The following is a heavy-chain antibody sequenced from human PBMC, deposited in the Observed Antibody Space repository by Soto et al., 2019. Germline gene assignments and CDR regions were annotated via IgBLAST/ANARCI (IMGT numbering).Heavy chain of an antibody. V-gene: IGHV3-23*01. D-gene: IGHD6-25*01. J-gene: IGHJ4*02. CDR3: AKRHRSGSALYYFDS. CDR1: GFTFSSYA. CDR2: ISGSSGGT. Sequence: GGSLRLSCAASGFTFSSYAMSWVRQAPGKGLEWVSSISGSSGGTYYADSVKGRFTISRDNSKNTLFLQMNRLRAEDTALYYCAKRHRSGSALYYFDSWGQGTLVTVSS.